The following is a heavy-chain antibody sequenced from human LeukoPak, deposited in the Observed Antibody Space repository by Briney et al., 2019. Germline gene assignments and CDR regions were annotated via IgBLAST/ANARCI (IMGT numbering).Heavy chain of an antibody. CDR3: AHKEYYALGSLGDSFDY. CDR1: GFSLSTSGVG. J-gene: IGHJ4*02. D-gene: IGHD3-10*01. Sequence: SGPTLVNPTQALTLTCTFSGFSLSTSGVGVGWIRQPPGKALEWLAVIYWDDDKRHSPSLKSRLTITKDTSKNQVVLTMPNMDPVDTATYYCAHKEYYALGSLGDSFDYWGQGTLVTVSS. V-gene: IGHV2-5*02. CDR2: IYWDDDK.